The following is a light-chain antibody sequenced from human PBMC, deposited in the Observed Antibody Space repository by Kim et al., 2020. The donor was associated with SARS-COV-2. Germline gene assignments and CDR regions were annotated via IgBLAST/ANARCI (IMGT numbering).Light chain of an antibody. J-gene: IGKJ2*01. Sequence: DIQMTQSPSSLSASVGDRVTLTCRSSQSIRDYLNWYQQKPEKAPKLLISGVSSLDSGVPARFSGSGSGTVFTLTINSLQPEDFATYPCQLNYSHPPPFGQGTKLKI. CDR3: QLNYSHPPP. CDR1: QSIRDY. V-gene: IGKV1-39*01. CDR2: GVS.